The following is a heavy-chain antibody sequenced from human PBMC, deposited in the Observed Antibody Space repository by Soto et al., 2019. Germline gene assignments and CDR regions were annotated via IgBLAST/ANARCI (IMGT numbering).Heavy chain of an antibody. V-gene: IGHV3-73*01. J-gene: IGHJ4*02. CDR3: IRGGSPYYYDY. CDR2: ILSKAGNYAT. Sequence: EVQLVESGGGLVQPGGSLKLSCAASGFIFSGSAVHWVRQASGKGLEWVGRILSKAGNYATAYPASMKGRFTISRDDSENTAFLPMNRLKHEDTAVYYCIRGGSPYYYDYWGQGTLVAVSS. CDR1: GFIFSGSA.